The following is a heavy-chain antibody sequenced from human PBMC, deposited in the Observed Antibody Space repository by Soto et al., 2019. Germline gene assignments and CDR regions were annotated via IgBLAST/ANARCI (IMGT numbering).Heavy chain of an antibody. CDR2: IYYSGST. CDR1: GGSISSYY. V-gene: IGHV4-59*01. J-gene: IGHJ5*02. D-gene: IGHD3-3*01. Sequence: SETLSLTCTVSGGSISSYYWSWIRQPPGKGLEWIGYIYYSGSTNYNPSLKSRVTISVDTSKNQFSLKLSSVTAADTAVYYCARTYYDFWSGSKLVRFRWFDPWGQGTLVTVSS. CDR3: ARTYYDFWSGSKLVRFRWFDP.